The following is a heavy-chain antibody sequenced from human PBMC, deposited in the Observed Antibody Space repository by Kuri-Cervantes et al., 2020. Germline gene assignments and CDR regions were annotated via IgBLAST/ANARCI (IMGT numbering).Heavy chain of an antibody. Sequence: GESLKISCAASGFTFSSYAMSWVRQAPGKGLEWVSAIGGSGGSTYYADSVKGRFTIPRDNSKNTLYLQMNSLRAEDTAVYYCAKGSTAAGPFDYWGQGTLVTVSS. CDR3: AKGSTAAGPFDY. V-gene: IGHV3-23*01. J-gene: IGHJ4*02. D-gene: IGHD6-13*01. CDR2: IGGSGGST. CDR1: GFTFSSYA.